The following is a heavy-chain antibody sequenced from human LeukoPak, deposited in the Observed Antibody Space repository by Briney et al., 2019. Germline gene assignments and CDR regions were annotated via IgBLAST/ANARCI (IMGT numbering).Heavy chain of an antibody. D-gene: IGHD1-26*01. Sequence: PGGSLRLSCSASGFTFSNYAMFSVRQAPGKGLESLSAISYNGRSTYYADSVEGRFTISRDNSKNTLDLQMSSLRPEDTSTYYCVRRAGSYYFDYWGQGSLVTASS. V-gene: IGHV3-64D*06. CDR1: GFTFSNYA. CDR3: VRRAGSYYFDY. J-gene: IGHJ4*02. CDR2: ISYNGRST.